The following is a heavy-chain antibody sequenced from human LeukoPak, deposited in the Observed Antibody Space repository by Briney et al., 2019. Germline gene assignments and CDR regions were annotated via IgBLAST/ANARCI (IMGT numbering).Heavy chain of an antibody. D-gene: IGHD3-9*01. CDR1: GGTFSSYA. V-gene: IGHV1-69*06. CDR3: ARDQAVRYFDWLLRGAFDI. Sequence: SVKVSCKASGGTFSSYAISWVRQAPGQGLEWMGGIIPIFGTANYAQQFQGRVTITADKSTSTAYMELSSLRSEDTAVYYCARDQAVRYFDWLLRGAFDIWGQGTMVTVSS. CDR2: IIPIFGTA. J-gene: IGHJ3*02.